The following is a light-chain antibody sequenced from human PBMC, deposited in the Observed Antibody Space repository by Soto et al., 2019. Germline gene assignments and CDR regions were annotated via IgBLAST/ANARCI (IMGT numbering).Light chain of an antibody. CDR3: QQRSNWPRRT. V-gene: IGKV3-11*01. CDR2: GAS. CDR1: QSVSSD. Sequence: EIVMTQSPATLSVSPGERATLSCRASQSVSSDLAWYHQKPGQAPRLLIYGASTRATGIPARFSGSGSGTEFTLTISSLEPEDFAVYYCQQRSNWPRRTFGQGTKVDIK. J-gene: IGKJ1*01.